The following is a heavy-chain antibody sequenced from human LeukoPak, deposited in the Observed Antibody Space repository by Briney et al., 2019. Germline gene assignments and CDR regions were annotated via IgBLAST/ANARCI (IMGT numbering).Heavy chain of an antibody. CDR1: GYNFTSHW. J-gene: IGHJ4*02. CDR3: ARHTTARSIAAAGFDY. D-gene: IGHD6-13*01. CDR2: IYPGDSDT. Sequence: GESLKISCKGSGYNFTSHWIGWVRQMPGKGLEWMGIIYPGDSDTRYSPSFQGQVTISADKSISTAYLQWSSLKASDTAMYYCARHTTARSIAAAGFDYWGQGTLVTVSS. V-gene: IGHV5-51*01.